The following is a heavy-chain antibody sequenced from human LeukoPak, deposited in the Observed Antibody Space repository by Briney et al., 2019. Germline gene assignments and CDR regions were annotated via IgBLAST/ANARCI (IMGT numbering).Heavy chain of an antibody. Sequence: GGSLRLSCAASELTVSRNYMTWVRQAPGKGLQWVSVIYAGGNAYYADSVKGRFTISRDNSKNTVYLQMNSLRVEDTAIYYCARALGSGITKSGHDAFDMWGQGTMVTVSS. D-gene: IGHD6-19*01. V-gene: IGHV3-53*01. CDR3: ARALGSGITKSGHDAFDM. CDR2: IYAGGNA. CDR1: ELTVSRNY. J-gene: IGHJ3*02.